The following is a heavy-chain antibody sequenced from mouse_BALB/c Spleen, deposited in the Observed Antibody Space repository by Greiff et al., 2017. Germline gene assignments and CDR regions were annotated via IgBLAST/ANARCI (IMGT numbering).Heavy chain of an antibody. D-gene: IGHD1-1*01. CDR2: ISYSGST. V-gene: IGHV3-2*02. Sequence: EVKLQESGPGLVKPSQSLSLTCTVTGYSITSDYAWNWIRQFPGNKLEWMGYISYSGSTSYNPSLKSRISITRDTSKNQFFLQLNSVTTEDTATYYCARSHYYGSSHFDYWGQGTTLTVSS. CDR3: ARSHYYGSSHFDY. J-gene: IGHJ2*01. CDR1: GYSITSDYA.